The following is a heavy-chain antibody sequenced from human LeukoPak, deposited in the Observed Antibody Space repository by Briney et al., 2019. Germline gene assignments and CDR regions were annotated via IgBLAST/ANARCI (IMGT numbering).Heavy chain of an antibody. CDR3: ARDSGYGGNSGAFDI. Sequence: GGSLRLSCAASGFTFSSYAMHWVRQAPGKGLEWVAVISYDGSNKYYADSVKGRFTISRDNSKNTLYLQMNSLRAEDTAVYYCARDSGYGGNSGAFDIWGQGTMVTVSS. CDR1: GFTFSSYA. V-gene: IGHV3-30-3*01. J-gene: IGHJ3*02. D-gene: IGHD4-23*01. CDR2: ISYDGSNK.